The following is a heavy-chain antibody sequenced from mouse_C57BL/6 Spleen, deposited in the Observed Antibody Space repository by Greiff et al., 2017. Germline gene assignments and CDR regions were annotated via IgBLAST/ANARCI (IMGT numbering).Heavy chain of an antibody. D-gene: IGHD2-5*01. J-gene: IGHJ1*03. V-gene: IGHV1-52*01. CDR3: ARPYYSNSWYFDV. CDR1: GYTFTSYW. CDR2: IDPSDSET. Sequence: QVQLQQPGAELVRPGSSVKLSCKASGYTFTSYWMHWVKQRPIQGLEWIGNIDPSDSETHYNQKFKDKAPLNVDKSSSTAYMQLSSLTSEDSAVYYCARPYYSNSWYFDVWGTGTTVTVSS.